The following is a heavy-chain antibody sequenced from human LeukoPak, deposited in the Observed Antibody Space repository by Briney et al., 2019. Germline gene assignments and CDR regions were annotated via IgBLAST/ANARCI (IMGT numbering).Heavy chain of an antibody. CDR3: ARDLAWDAFDI. CDR2: TSSDESNK. J-gene: IGHJ3*02. CDR1: GFTFSSYG. Sequence: GGSLRLSCAASGFTFSSYGMHWVRQAPGKGLEWVAVTSSDESNKNYADSVKGRFTISRDNSKNTLYLQMYSLRAEDTAMYYCARDLAWDAFDIWGQGTMVTVSS. V-gene: IGHV3-30*03.